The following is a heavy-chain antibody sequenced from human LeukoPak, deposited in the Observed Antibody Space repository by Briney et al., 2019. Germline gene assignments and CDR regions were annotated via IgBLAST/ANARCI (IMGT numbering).Heavy chain of an antibody. V-gene: IGHV1-46*01. CDR1: GYTFTSYY. CDR3: ARDRRRITIFGVDSNWFDP. D-gene: IGHD3-3*01. Sequence: ASVKVSCTASGYTFTSYYMHWVRQAPGQGLEWMEIINPSGGSTSYAQKFQGRVTMTRDTSTSTVYMELSSLRFEDTAVYYCARDRRRITIFGVDSNWFDPWGQGTLVTVSS. CDR2: INPSGGST. J-gene: IGHJ5*02.